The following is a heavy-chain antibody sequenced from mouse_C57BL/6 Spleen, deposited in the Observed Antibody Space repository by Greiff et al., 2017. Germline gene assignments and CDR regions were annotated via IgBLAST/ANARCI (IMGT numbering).Heavy chain of an antibody. Sequence: EVKLVESGGDLVKPGGSLKLSCAASGFTFSSYGMAWVRQTPDKRLEWVATISSGGSYTNYPDSVKGRVTISRDNAQNTLYLQLSILMAEDTATYYCARFSLWDEAPGFAYWGQGTLVTVSA. D-gene: IGHD4-1*01. J-gene: IGHJ3*01. CDR1: GFTFSSYG. CDR3: ARFSLWDEAPGFAY. CDR2: ISSGGSYT. V-gene: IGHV5-6*01.